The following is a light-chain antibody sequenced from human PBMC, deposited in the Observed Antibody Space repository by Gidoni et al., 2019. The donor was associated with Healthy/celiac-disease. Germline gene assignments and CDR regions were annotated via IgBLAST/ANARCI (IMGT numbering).Light chain of an antibody. CDR3: NARDSSGNHLGV. CDR2: GKN. J-gene: IGLJ2*01. Sequence: SSELTQYPAVSVALGQTVRITCQGDSLRCYHASWYQQKPGQAPVLVIYGKNNRPSGIPDRFSGSSSGNTASLTITGARAEDEADYYCNARDSSGNHLGVFGGGTKLTVL. V-gene: IGLV3-19*01. CDR1: SLRCYH.